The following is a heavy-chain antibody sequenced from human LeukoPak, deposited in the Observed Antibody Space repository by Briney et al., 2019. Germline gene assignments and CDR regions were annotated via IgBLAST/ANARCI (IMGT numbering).Heavy chain of an antibody. Sequence: SETLSLACAVSGDSLSNHNYYWDWIRQPPGKGLEWIGTVYYTGNTYYNPSLKSRVAISVDTPKNQFSLQLNSMTAADTAVYYCARLSAMAGHRGGFDFWGRGTMVTVSS. V-gene: IGHV4-39*01. CDR3: ARLSAMAGHRGGFDF. D-gene: IGHD6-19*01. CDR1: GDSLSNHNYY. CDR2: VYYTGNT. J-gene: IGHJ3*01.